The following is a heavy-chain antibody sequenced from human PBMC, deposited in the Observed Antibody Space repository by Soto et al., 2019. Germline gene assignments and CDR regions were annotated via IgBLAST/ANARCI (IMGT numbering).Heavy chain of an antibody. D-gene: IGHD6-19*01. CDR1: GFIFEDFA. CDR3: ARAPGHSVHSSGWQIDY. Sequence: ESGGGLVQPGGSVRLSCVGSGFIFEDFAMNWVRQVPGKGLEWVSGISWNSATLAYADSVKGRFIDSRDNAKNILYLQMNSLRAEDAALYYCARAPGHSVHSSGWQIDYWGQGTLVTVSS. J-gene: IGHJ4*02. CDR2: ISWNSATL. V-gene: IGHV3-9*01.